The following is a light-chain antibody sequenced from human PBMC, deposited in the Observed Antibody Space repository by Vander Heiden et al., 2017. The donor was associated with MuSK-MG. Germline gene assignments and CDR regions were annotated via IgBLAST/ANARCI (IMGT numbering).Light chain of an antibody. J-gene: IGKJ2*01. Sequence: DIQITQTPSSLSASVGDRVTITCRASRTISHNLVWYQKKPGKPLKLLIHGAFHLQSGVPPRFSGSGGGTYFTLTINSPQPDDVATYYCQGCDNALMYLFGQGTKIEL. CDR1: RTISHN. CDR2: GAF. CDR3: QGCDNALMYL. V-gene: IGKV1-27*01.